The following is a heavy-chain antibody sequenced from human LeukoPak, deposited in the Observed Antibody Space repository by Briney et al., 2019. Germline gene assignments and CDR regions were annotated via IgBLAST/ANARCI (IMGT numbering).Heavy chain of an antibody. CDR2: ISSSSSYI. D-gene: IGHD4-11*01. CDR3: AKADSMTKAFEHFQH. J-gene: IGHJ1*01. CDR1: GFTFSSYS. Sequence: GGSLRLSCAASGFTFSSYSMNWVRQAPGKGLEWVSSISSSSSYIYYADSVKGRFTISRDNAKNSLYLQMNSLRAEDTGVYYCAKADSMTKAFEHFQHWGHGTLVTVSS. V-gene: IGHV3-21*04.